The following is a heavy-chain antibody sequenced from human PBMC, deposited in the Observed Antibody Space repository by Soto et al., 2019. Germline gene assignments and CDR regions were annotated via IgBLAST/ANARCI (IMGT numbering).Heavy chain of an antibody. CDR1: GFTFSSYW. J-gene: IGHJ4*02. CDR3: AKGYYGASGFH. D-gene: IGHD3-22*01. Sequence: LRLSCAASGFTFSSYWMHWVRQAPGKGLVWVSRIKSDGSSIDYADSVKGRFTISRDNAKKTLYLQMNSLRVEDTAVYYCAKGYYGASGFHWGQGTLVTVSS. CDR2: IKSDGSSI. V-gene: IGHV3-74*01.